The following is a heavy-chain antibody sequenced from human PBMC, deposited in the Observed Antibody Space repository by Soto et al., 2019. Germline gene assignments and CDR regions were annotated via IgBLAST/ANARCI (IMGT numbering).Heavy chain of an antibody. D-gene: IGHD6-13*01. J-gene: IGHJ6*02. CDR3: ARAGIAAAWYYGSVYYGMDV. V-gene: IGHV4-59*01. Sequence: PSETLSLTCTVSGGSISSYYWSWIRQPPGKGLEWIGYIYYSGSTNYNPSLKSRVTISVDTSKNQFSLKLSSVTAADTAVYYCARAGIAAAWYYGSVYYGMDVWGQGTTVTVSS. CDR1: GGSISSYY. CDR2: IYYSGST.